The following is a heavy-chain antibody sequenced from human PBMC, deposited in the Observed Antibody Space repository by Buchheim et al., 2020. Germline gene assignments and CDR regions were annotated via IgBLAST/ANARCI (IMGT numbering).Heavy chain of an antibody. D-gene: IGHD4-17*01. V-gene: IGHV3-23*01. CDR2: ISEIGDSK. CDR3: AKDASTVTLYYFDY. J-gene: IGHJ4*02. Sequence: EVQLLESGGGLVQPGGSLRLSCAASGFTFSNYAMNWVRQAPGKGLEWVSGISEIGDSKYYADSVKSRFTISRDNSKNTLYLQMNSLRAEDTAIYYCAKDASTVTLYYFDYWGQGTL. CDR1: GFTFSNYA.